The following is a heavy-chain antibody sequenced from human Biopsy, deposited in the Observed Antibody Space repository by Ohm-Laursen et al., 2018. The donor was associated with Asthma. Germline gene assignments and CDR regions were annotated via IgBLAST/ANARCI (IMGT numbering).Heavy chain of an antibody. J-gene: IGHJ6*02. CDR1: GFTFSIYD. Sequence: SLRLSCSASGFTFSIYDIHWVRQAPGKGLEWVAVISYDGGNKFYGDSVKGRFTLSRDNSRNTLYLQMNSLRAEDTAIYYCARVFESSEWGPFYHFGLDVWGQGTTVAVSS. CDR2: ISYDGGNK. V-gene: IGHV3-30*03. D-gene: IGHD6-25*01. CDR3: ARVFESSEWGPFYHFGLDV.